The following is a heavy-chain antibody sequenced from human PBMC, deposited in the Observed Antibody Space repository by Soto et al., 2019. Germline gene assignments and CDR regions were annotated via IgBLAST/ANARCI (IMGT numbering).Heavy chain of an antibody. CDR1: GGSISSYY. CDR3: ARLRDYYYYMDV. V-gene: IGHV4-59*08. Sequence: SETLSLTCTVSGGSISSYYWSWIRQPPGKGLEWIGYIYYSGSTNYNPSLKSRVTISVDTSKNQFSLKLSSVTAADTAVYYCARLRDYYYYMDVWGKGTTVTVSS. CDR2: IYYSGST. J-gene: IGHJ6*03.